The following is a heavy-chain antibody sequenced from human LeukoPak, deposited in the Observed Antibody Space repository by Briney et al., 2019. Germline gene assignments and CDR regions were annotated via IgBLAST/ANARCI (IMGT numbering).Heavy chain of an antibody. CDR1: GFTFSSYW. J-gene: IGHJ4*02. V-gene: IGHV3-74*01. CDR2: ISLDGSMT. CDR3: AREGITLTLDY. D-gene: IGHD5-24*01. Sequence: GGSLRLSCTASGFTFSSYWMHWVRQVPGKGLMWLTRISLDGSMTSYADSVRGRFIISRDNAKNTVYLQLNGLRAEDTAVYHCAREGITLTLDYWGQGALVAVSS.